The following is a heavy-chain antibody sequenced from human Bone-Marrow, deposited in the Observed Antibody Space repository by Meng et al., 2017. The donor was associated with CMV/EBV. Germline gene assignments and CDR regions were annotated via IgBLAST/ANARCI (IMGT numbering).Heavy chain of an antibody. CDR3: ARDGVVPAAPYYFDY. Sequence: SETLSLTCTDSGGSISSSSYYWGWIRQPPGKGLEWIGSIYYSGSTYYNPSLKSRVTISVDTSKNQFPLKLSSVTAADTAVYDCARDGVVPAAPYYFDYWGQGTLVTVSS. V-gene: IGHV4-39*06. CDR2: IYYSGST. J-gene: IGHJ4*02. D-gene: IGHD2-2*01. CDR1: GGSISSSSYY.